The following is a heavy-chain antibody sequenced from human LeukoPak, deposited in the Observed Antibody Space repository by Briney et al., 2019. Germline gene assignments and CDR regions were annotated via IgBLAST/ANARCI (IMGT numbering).Heavy chain of an antibody. V-gene: IGHV3-15*01. CDR2: IKSRSDGGTT. Sequence: PGGSLRLSCAASGFTFSNAWMSWVRQAPGKGLEWVGRIKSRSDGGTTDYAAPVKGRFTISRDDSKNTLYLQMNSLKTEDTAVYYCTTDPPGWGEYYFDYWGQGTLVTVSS. J-gene: IGHJ4*02. CDR1: GFTFSNAW. D-gene: IGHD3-16*01. CDR3: TTDPPGWGEYYFDY.